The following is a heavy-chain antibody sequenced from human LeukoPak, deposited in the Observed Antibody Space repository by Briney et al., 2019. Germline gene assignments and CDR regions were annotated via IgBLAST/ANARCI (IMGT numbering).Heavy chain of an antibody. CDR1: GFTFSSFG. D-gene: IGHD3-10*01. J-gene: IGHJ4*02. V-gene: IGHV3-20*04. CDR2: INWNGGST. Sequence: PGGSLRLSCAASGFTFSSFGMSWVRQAPGKGLEWVSGINWNGGSTGYADSVKGRFTISRDNAKNSLYLQMNSLRAEDTALYYCARDRDGLFDYWGQGTLVTVSS. CDR3: ARDRDGLFDY.